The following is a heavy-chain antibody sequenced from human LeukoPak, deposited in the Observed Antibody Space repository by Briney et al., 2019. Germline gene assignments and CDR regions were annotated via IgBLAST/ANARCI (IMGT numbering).Heavy chain of an antibody. CDR2: TYYRSKWYR. J-gene: IGHJ4*02. CDR3: ARGMDSTSYYPHY. D-gene: IGHD3-22*01. CDR1: GDSVSSNSAT. V-gene: IGHV6-1*01. Sequence: QTLSLTCAISGDSVSSNSATWNWIRQSPSRGLEWLGRTYYRSKWYRDCAVSVKSRITINPDTSRNQFSLQLSSVTPEDTAVYYCARGMDSTSYYPHYWGQGSLVTVSS.